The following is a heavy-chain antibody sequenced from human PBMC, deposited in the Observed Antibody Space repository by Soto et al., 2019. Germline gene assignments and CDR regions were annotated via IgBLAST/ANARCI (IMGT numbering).Heavy chain of an antibody. J-gene: IGHJ3*02. CDR1: GGTFSSYA. CDR3: ARYGSGSDDAFDI. V-gene: IGHV1-69*12. CDR2: IIPIFGTA. Sequence: QVQLVQSGAEVKKPGSSVKVSCKASGGTFSSYAISWVRQAPGQGLEWMGGIIPIFGTANYAQKFQGRVKITAYEATSTAYMELGSVRSEDTAVYYCARYGSGSDDAFDIWGQGTMVTVS. D-gene: IGHD3-10*01.